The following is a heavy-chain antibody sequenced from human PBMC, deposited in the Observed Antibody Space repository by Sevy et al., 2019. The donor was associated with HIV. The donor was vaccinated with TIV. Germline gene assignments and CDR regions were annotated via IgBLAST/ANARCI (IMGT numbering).Heavy chain of an antibody. J-gene: IGHJ2*01. Sequence: SQTLSLTCAISGDSVSSNSAAWNWIRQSPSRGLEWLGRTYYRSKWYNDYAVSVKSRITINPDTSKNQFSLQLNSVTPEDTAVYYCARDFVDTAMVTTWGSTGYFDLWGRGTLVTVSS. D-gene: IGHD5-18*01. CDR2: TYYRSKWYN. CDR3: ARDFVDTAMVTTWGSTGYFDL. V-gene: IGHV6-1*01. CDR1: GDSVSSNSAA.